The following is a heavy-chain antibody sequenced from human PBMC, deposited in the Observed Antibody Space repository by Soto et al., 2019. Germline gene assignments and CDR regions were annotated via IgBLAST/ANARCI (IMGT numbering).Heavy chain of an antibody. V-gene: IGHV4-34*01. CDR2: INHSGST. Sequence: QVQLQQWGAGLLKPSETLSLSCAVYGGSFSGYYWSWIRQPPGTGLEWIGEINHSGSTNYNPYRKSRVTISVDTSKNQFSLKRSSVTAADTAVYYCARAGGRSSWLELFDYWGQGTLVTVSS. J-gene: IGHJ4*02. CDR1: GGSFSGYY. D-gene: IGHD6-13*01. CDR3: ARAGGRSSWLELFDY.